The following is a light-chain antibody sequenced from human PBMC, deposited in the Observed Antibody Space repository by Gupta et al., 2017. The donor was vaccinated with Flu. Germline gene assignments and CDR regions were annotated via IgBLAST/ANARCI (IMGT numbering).Light chain of an antibody. CDR3: ASWDDSLNTGV. J-gene: IGLJ3*02. CDR2: RNS. CDR1: SSNIGSFY. Sequence: QSVLTQSPSLSGTPGQSVSISCSVRSSNIGSFYIYWYQQLPGKAPKLIIYRNSERPSGVPDRFAGSKSGSSAYLAISGLRSEDEAYYFGASWDDSLNTGVFGAGTKLTVL. V-gene: IGLV1-47*01.